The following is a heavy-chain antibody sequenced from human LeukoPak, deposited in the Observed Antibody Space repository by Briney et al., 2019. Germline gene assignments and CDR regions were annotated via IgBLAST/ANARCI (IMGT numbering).Heavy chain of an antibody. CDR3: ARLRATTGLYYFDY. J-gene: IGHJ4*02. V-gene: IGHV4-38-2*02. CDR1: GYSISSGYY. Sequence: SETLSLTCTVSGYSISSGYYWGWIRQPPGKGLEWIGSIYHSGSTYYNPSLKSRVTISVDTSKNQFSLKLSSVTAADTAVYYCARLRATTGLYYFDYWGQGALVTVSS. D-gene: IGHD1-26*01. CDR2: IYHSGST.